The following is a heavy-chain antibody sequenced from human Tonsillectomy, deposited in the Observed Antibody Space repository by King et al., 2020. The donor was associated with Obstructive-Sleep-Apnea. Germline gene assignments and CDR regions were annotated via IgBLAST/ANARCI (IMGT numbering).Heavy chain of an antibody. CDR1: GGSFSGYY. J-gene: IGHJ5*02. CDR3: ARAGCSGGSCYGYWFDP. D-gene: IGHD2-15*01. CDR2: INHSGST. V-gene: IGHV4-34*01. Sequence: VQLQQWGAGLLKPSETLSLTCAVYGGSFSGYYWSWIRQPPGKGLERIGEINHSGSTNYNPSLMSRVTISVDTSKNQFSLKRSSVTAADTAVYYCARAGCSGGSCYGYWFDPWGQGTLVTVSS.